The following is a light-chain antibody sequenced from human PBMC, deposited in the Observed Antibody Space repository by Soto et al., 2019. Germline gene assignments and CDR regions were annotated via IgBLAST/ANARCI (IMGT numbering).Light chain of an antibody. V-gene: IGLV2-14*01. CDR2: EVR. CDR3: SSYQPKSSLI. J-gene: IGLJ2*01. CDR1: MRDVGAYNL. Sequence: QSVLTQPASVSGSPGQSITISCAGTMRDVGAYNLVSWYQQHPGRAPQLIIYEVRNRPSGISFRFSGSKSGNTASLTISGLQAEDEADYYCSSYQPKSSLIFGGGTKFTVL.